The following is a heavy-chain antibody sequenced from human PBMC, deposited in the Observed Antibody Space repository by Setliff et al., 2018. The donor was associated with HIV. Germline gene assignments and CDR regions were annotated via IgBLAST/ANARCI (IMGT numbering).Heavy chain of an antibody. V-gene: IGHV1-69*05. Sequence: SVKVSCKASGGTFSSYAISWVRQAPGQGLEWMGGIIPIFGTANYAQKFQGRVTITTDESTSTAYMELSSLRSEDTAVYYCARDLRGYNSGLEYWGQGTLVTVSS. CDR3: ARDLRGYNSGLEY. D-gene: IGHD5-18*01. J-gene: IGHJ4*02. CDR2: IIPIFGTA. CDR1: GGTFSSYA.